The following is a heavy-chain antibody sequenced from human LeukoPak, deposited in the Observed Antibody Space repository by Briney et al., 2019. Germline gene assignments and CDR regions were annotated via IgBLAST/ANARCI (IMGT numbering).Heavy chain of an antibody. CDR1: GFAVSSNH. Sequence: GGSLRLSCAASGFAVSSNHMNWVRQAPAKGLEWVANIKQDGSEKYYVDSVKGRFTISRDNAKNSLYLQMNSLRAEDTAVYCCASARIGGAFDIWGQGTMVTVSS. CDR2: IKQDGSEK. V-gene: IGHV3-7*01. CDR3: ASARIGGAFDI. D-gene: IGHD2-15*01. J-gene: IGHJ3*02.